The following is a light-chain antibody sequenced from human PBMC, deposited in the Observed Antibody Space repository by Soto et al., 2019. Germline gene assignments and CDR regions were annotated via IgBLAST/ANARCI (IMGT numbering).Light chain of an antibody. CDR2: DVS. V-gene: IGKV1-5*01. J-gene: IGKJ1*01. CDR3: QQYYYYST. CDR1: QSLNGR. Sequence: DIQMTQSPSTLSSSIGDRVTITCRARQSLNGRLAWYQQRPGHAPNLLIYDVSTLETGVPSRFSGTGSETESTLTISGLQPDDFATYYCQQYYYYSTFGPGTKVEIK.